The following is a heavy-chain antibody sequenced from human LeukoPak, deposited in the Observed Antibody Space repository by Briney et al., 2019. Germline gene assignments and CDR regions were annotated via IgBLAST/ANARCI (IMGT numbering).Heavy chain of an antibody. Sequence: GGSLRLSCAASGFTFSGSAMHWVRQASGKGLEWVGRIRSKANSYATAYAASVKGRFTISRDDSKNTAYLQMNSLKTEDTAVYYCTRRGDGYKEDYWGQGTLVTVSS. CDR3: TRRGDGYKEDY. D-gene: IGHD5-24*01. V-gene: IGHV3-73*01. CDR2: IRSKANSYAT. J-gene: IGHJ4*02. CDR1: GFTFSGSA.